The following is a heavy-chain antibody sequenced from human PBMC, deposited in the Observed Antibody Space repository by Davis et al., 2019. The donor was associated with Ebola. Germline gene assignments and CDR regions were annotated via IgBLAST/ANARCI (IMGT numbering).Heavy chain of an antibody. Sequence: GGSLRLSCAASGFTFSSYGMSWVRQAPGKGLEWVSASGRTDKTYYADSVKGRFTISRDKSKNTVYLQMNSLRAEDTAVYYCAKEISGSGWYSIDYWGQGTLVTVSS. CDR3: AKEISGSGWYSIDY. CDR1: GFTFSSYG. V-gene: IGHV3-23*01. D-gene: IGHD6-19*01. J-gene: IGHJ4*02. CDR2: SGRTDKT.